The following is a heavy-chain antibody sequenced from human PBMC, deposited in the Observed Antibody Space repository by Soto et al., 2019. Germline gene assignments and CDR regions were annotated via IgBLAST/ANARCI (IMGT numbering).Heavy chain of an antibody. D-gene: IGHD6-19*01. J-gene: IGHJ4*02. CDR3: ARQYSSGWYGFDVAY. CDR1: GYSFTNYW. V-gene: IGHV5-51*01. Sequence: EVQLVPSGGEVKKPGESLKISCKGSGYSFTNYWIGWVRQMPGKGLEWMGIIYPADSDTSYSPSFQGQVTISADNSITTAYLQWSSLKASDTAMYYCARQYSSGWYGFDVAYWGQGPLVTVSS. CDR2: IYPADSDT.